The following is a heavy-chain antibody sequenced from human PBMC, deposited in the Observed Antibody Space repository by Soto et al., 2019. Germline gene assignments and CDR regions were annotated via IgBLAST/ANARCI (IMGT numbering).Heavy chain of an antibody. V-gene: IGHV3-30*18. CDR1: GFTFSNYG. Sequence: QVQLVESGGGVVQPGRSLRLSCAASGFTFSNYGMHWVRQAPGKGLEWVSVISYDGRDISYADSLKGRITTSRDNSKNTLYLQMDSLRAEDTAVYYCAKMVIYDYIWGSYPIGGSDYWGQGTLVTVSS. D-gene: IGHD3-16*02. J-gene: IGHJ4*02. CDR3: AKMVIYDYIWGSYPIGGSDY. CDR2: ISYDGRDI.